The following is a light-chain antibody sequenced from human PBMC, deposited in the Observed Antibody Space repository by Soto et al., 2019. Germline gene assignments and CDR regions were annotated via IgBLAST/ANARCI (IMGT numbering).Light chain of an antibody. CDR3: QQYDTYYT. J-gene: IGKJ3*01. Sequence: DIQMTQYPSTLYASVGERDSITCRASQTMSNWLAWYQHKPGKASSLRIYGVCRLESGGPSSFSCSGSVTDFTLTIDSLQPEDFATYYCQQYDTYYTLGQGTKVDTK. CDR2: GVC. V-gene: IGKV1-5*01. CDR1: QTMSNW.